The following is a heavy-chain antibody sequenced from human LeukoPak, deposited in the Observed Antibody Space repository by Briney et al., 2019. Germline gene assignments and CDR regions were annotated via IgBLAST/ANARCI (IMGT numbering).Heavy chain of an antibody. CDR3: IYGYTLDF. Sequence: PGGSLRLSCAASGFTVSSTYMNWVRQAPRKGLEWVSVIYSGGSTNYADSVKGRFTISRDNSKNTLYLQMNSLRAEDTAVYYCIYGYTLDFWGQGTLVTVSS. CDR2: IYSGGST. CDR1: GFTVSSTY. D-gene: IGHD5-18*01. V-gene: IGHV3-53*01. J-gene: IGHJ4*02.